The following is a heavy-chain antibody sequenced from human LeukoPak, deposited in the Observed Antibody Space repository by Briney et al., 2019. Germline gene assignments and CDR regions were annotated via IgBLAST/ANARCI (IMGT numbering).Heavy chain of an antibody. D-gene: IGHD2/OR15-2a*01. CDR1: GLTVSSSY. CDR3: ARNILFAFDI. CDR2: IYNDGST. V-gene: IGHV3-53*01. Sequence: GGSLRLSCAASGLTVSSSYMSWVRQAPGKGLEWVSIIYNDGSTYHADSMKGRFTISRDNSKNTLYLQVNSLRAEDTAMYYCARNILFAFDIWGQGTMVTVSS. J-gene: IGHJ3*02.